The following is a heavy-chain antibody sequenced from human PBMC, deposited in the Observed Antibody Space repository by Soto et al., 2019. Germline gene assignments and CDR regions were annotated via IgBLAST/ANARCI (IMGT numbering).Heavy chain of an antibody. D-gene: IGHD6-19*01. CDR2: ISYDGSNK. J-gene: IGHJ4*01. Sequence: PGGSMRLSCAASVLPFSSYGMHWVRQAPGKGLEWMAIISYDGSNKYYADSVKGRFTISRDNSKNTLYLQMNSLRADDTAVYYCAKRDGSGWYYFDYWGHGTLVTVSS. CDR3: AKRDGSGWYYFDY. V-gene: IGHV3-30*18. CDR1: VLPFSSYG.